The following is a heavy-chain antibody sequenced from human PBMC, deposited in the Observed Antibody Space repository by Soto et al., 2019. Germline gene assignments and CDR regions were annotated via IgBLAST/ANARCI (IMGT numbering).Heavy chain of an antibody. CDR3: ARANWGTYYYYGMDV. CDR2: IYHSGST. CDR1: GGSISSGGYS. D-gene: IGHD7-27*01. V-gene: IGHV4-30-2*01. J-gene: IGHJ6*02. Sequence: QLQLQESGSGLVKPSQTLSLTCAVSGGSISSGGYSWSWIPQPPGKGLEWIGYIYHSGSTYYNPSLKSRVTIAGDRSKNQCSLKLSSVTAADTAVYYCARANWGTYYYYGMDVWGQGTTVTVSS.